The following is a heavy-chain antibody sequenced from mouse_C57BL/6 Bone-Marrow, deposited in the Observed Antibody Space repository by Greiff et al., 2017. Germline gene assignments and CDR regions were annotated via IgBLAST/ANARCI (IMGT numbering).Heavy chain of an antibody. Sequence: VQLKQSGPELVKPGDSVKISCKASGYSFTGYFMNWVMQSHGKSLERIGRINPYNGDTFYNQKFKGKATLTVDKSSSTAHMELRSLTSEDSAVYYCARDGYYGSSKGYFDVWGTGTTVTVSS. CDR3: ARDGYYGSSKGYFDV. V-gene: IGHV1-20*01. J-gene: IGHJ1*03. CDR2: INPYNGDT. CDR1: GYSFTGYF. D-gene: IGHD1-1*01.